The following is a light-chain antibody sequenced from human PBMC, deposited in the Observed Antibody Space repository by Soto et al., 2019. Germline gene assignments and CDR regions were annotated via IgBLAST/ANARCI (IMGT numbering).Light chain of an antibody. CDR1: QSVRSN. CDR2: GAS. CDR3: QQSNNWPWT. V-gene: IGKV3D-15*01. Sequence: IVLPQSPGTLSLSPGERATLSCRASQSVRSNFLAWYQQKPGQAPRLLIYGASNRATGIPDRFSGSGSGTEFTLTISSLQSEDFAVYYCQQSNNWPWTFGQGTKVDIK. J-gene: IGKJ1*01.